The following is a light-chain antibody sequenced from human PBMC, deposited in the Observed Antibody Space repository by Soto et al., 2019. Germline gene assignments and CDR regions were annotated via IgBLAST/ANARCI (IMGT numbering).Light chain of an antibody. CDR1: QSVSSN. CDR2: GAS. Sequence: EIVMTQSPATLSVSPGERATLSCRASQSVSSNLAWYQQERGQAPRLXIXGASTRATGIPARFSGSGSGTDFTLTISRLEPEDFAVYYCQQYGSSGTFGQGTKVDIK. V-gene: IGKV3-15*01. CDR3: QQYGSSGT. J-gene: IGKJ1*01.